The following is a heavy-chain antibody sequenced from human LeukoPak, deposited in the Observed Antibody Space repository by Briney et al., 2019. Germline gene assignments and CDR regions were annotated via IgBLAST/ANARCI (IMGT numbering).Heavy chain of an antibody. Sequence: SETLSLTCSVSGGSISNYFWTWLRQPAGKGLEWIGRIYVTGSTIYNPSLKSRVTMSVDRSKNQFSLILNSVTAAGTAVYYCAKGSRWFGPWGQGALVAVSS. CDR2: IYVTGST. V-gene: IGHV4-4*07. CDR3: AKGSRWFGP. CDR1: GGSISNYF. D-gene: IGHD2-15*01. J-gene: IGHJ5*02.